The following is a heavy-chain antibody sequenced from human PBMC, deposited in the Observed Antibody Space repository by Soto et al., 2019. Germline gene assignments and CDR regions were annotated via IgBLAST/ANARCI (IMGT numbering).Heavy chain of an antibody. D-gene: IGHD6-13*01. CDR1: GGSISSYY. J-gene: IGHJ5*02. CDR2: IYYSGST. V-gene: IGHV4-59*01. CDR3: ARVGTAAGTDWFDP. Sequence: QVQLQESGPGLVKPSETLSLTCTVSGGSISSYYWSWIRQPPGKGLEWIGYIYYSGSTNYNPSLKSRVTISVATSKNRCALKLGSVTAADTAVYYCARVGTAAGTDWFDPWGQGTLVTVSS.